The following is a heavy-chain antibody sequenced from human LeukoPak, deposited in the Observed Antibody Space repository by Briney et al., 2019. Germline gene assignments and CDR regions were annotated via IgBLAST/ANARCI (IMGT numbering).Heavy chain of an antibody. CDR1: GFTFSSYW. CDR2: IKQDGSDK. D-gene: IGHD5-18*01. CDR3: ARGNTASAY. Sequence: GGSLRLSCAASGFTFSSYWMSWVRQAPGKGLEWVANIKQDGSDKYYVDSVKGRFTISRDNAKNSLYLQMNSLTAEDTALYYCARGNTASAYWGQGTLVTVSS. V-gene: IGHV3-7*01. J-gene: IGHJ4*02.